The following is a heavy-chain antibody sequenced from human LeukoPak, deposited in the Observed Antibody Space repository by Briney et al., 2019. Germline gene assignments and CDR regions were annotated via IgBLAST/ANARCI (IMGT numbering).Heavy chain of an antibody. CDR2: IYTSGST. D-gene: IGHD2-15*01. CDR3: ARDPHQYCSGGSCYYNWFDP. CDR1: GGSISSYY. J-gene: IGHJ5*02. Sequence: PSETLSLTCTVSGGSISSYYWSWIRQPAGKGLEWIGRIYTSGSTNYNPSPKSRVTMSVDTSKNQFSLKLSSVTAADTAVYYCARDPHQYCSGGSCYYNWFDPWGQGTLVTVSS. V-gene: IGHV4-4*07.